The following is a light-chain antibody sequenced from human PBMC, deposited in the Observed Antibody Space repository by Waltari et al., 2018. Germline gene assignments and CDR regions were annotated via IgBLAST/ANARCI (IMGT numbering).Light chain of an antibody. J-gene: IGLJ2*01. V-gene: IGLV2-14*01. Sequence: QSALTQPASVSGSPGQSVTISCTGTSSDVGGYNYVSWYQQHPGNAPKLMIYEVTHRPSGVSNRFSGSKSGNTASLTISGLQAEDEVDYYCSSYTSSTYPVVFGGGTKLTVL. CDR3: SSYTSSTYPVV. CDR1: SSDVGGYNY. CDR2: EVT.